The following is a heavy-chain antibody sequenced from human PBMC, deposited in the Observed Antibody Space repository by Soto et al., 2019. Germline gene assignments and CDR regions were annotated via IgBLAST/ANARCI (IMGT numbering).Heavy chain of an antibody. J-gene: IGHJ3*02. D-gene: IGHD1-26*01. V-gene: IGHV3-53*01. CDR3: ARETRGGIVRATNFAFDI. CDR2: IYSGGST. CDR1: GFTVSSNY. Sequence: PGGSLRLSCAASGFTVSSNYMSWVRQAPGKGLEWVSVIYSGGSTYYADSVKGRFTISRDNSKSTLYLQMNSLRAEDTAVYYCARETRGGIVRATNFAFDIWGQGTMVTVSS.